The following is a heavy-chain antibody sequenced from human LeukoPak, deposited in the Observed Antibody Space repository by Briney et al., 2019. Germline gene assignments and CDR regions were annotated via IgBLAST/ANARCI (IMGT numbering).Heavy chain of an antibody. D-gene: IGHD6-6*01. Sequence: GASVKVSCKASGYTFTSYGISWVRQAPGQGLEWMGWINTNTGNPTYAQGFTGRFVFSLDTSVSTAYLQISSLKAEDTAVYYCARDNLKQLLNWFDPWGQGTLVTVSS. V-gene: IGHV7-4-1*02. CDR3: ARDNLKQLLNWFDP. J-gene: IGHJ5*02. CDR2: INTNTGNP. CDR1: GYTFTSYG.